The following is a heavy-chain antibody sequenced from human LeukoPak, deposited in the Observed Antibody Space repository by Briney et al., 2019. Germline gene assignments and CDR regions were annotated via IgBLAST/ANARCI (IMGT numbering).Heavy chain of an antibody. V-gene: IGHV1-69*13. CDR1: GGTFSSYA. D-gene: IGHD2-2*01. CDR3: AREGYCSSTSCYAAAYWFDP. J-gene: IGHJ5*02. Sequence: VASVTVSCTASGGTFSSYAISWVRQAPGQGLEWMGGITPIFGTANYAQKFQGRVTITADESTSTAYMELSSLRSEDTAVYYCAREGYCSSTSCYAAAYWFDPWGQGTLVTVSS. CDR2: ITPIFGTA.